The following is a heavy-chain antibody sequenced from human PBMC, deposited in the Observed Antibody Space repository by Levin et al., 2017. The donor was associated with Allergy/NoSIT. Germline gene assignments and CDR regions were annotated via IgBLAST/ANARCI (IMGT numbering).Heavy chain of an antibody. CDR1: GFTLSSYS. CDR2: ISGSSTYI. V-gene: IGHV3-21*01. D-gene: IGHD2-15*01. Sequence: GGSLRLSCAASGFTLSSYSMNWVRQAPGKGLEWVSSISGSSTYIFYADSVKGRFTISRDNAKNSLYLQMNSLRAEDTALYYCARKAYCSGGSCYDQFSKDYFDSWGQGTLVTVSS. CDR3: ARKAYCSGGSCYDQFSKDYFDS. J-gene: IGHJ4*02.